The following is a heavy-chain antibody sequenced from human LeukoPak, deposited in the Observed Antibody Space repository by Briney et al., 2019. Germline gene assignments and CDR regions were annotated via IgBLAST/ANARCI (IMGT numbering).Heavy chain of an antibody. J-gene: IGHJ6*02. V-gene: IGHV1-3*01. CDR1: GYIFTSYA. D-gene: IGHD4-11*01. Sequence: ASVKVSCKASGYIFTSYAMHWVRQAPGQRLEWMGWINAGNGNTKYSQKFQGRVTITRDTSASTVYMELSSLRSEDTAVYYCARDVGYSNYALWLVPYYGMDVWGQGTTVTVSS. CDR3: ARDVGYSNYALWLVPYYGMDV. CDR2: INAGNGNT.